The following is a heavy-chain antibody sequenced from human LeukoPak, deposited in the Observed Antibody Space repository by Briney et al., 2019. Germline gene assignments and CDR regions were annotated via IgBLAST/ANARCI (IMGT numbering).Heavy chain of an antibody. V-gene: IGHV3-9*03. Sequence: GRSPRLSCAASGFTFDDYAMHWVRQAPGKGLEWVSGISWNSGSIGYADSVKGRFTISRDNAKNSLYLQMNSLRAEDMALYYCAKVGYCSSTSCYFGAFDIWGQGTMVTVSS. CDR3: AKVGYCSSTSCYFGAFDI. J-gene: IGHJ3*02. CDR2: ISWNSGSI. D-gene: IGHD2-2*01. CDR1: GFTFDDYA.